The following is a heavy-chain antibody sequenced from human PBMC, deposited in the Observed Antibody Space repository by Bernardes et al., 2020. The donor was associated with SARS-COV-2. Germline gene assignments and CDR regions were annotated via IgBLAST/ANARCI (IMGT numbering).Heavy chain of an antibody. Sequence: GGSLRLSCAASGFTFSSYSMNWVRQAPGKGLEWVSSISSSSSYIYYADSVKGRFTISRDNAKNSLYLQMNSLRAEDTAVYYCARDITIFAVGSDYDAFDFWGQGTMVTVSS. CDR3: ARDITIFAVGSDYDAFDF. D-gene: IGHD3-9*01. CDR2: ISSSSSYI. V-gene: IGHV3-21*01. CDR1: GFTFSSYS. J-gene: IGHJ3*01.